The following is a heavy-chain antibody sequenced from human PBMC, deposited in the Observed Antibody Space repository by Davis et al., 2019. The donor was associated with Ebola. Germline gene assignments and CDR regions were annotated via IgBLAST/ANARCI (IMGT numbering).Heavy chain of an antibody. Sequence: SETLSLTCTVSGGSISSYYWSWIRQTAGKELEWIGHIYYSGSTTYNPPLNSRVTISVDTSKNQFSLKLSSVTAADTAVYYCAATQFLEYFHSWGQGTLVTVSS. V-gene: IGHV4-59*08. D-gene: IGHD5-12*01. CDR1: GGSISSYY. CDR2: IYYSGST. CDR3: AATQFLEYFHS. J-gene: IGHJ1*01.